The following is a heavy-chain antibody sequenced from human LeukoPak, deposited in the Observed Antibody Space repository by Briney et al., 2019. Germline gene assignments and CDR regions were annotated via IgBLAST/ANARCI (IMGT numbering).Heavy chain of an antibody. CDR2: VNVGGVVT. CDR1: GFTFSNNA. Sequence: PGESLRLSCAASGFTFSNNAMGWVRQAPGKGREWVSAVNVGGVVTHYATSVRGRFTISRDNSKNTLYLEMNSLRAEATAVYYCAKCGAASRTTCQESAFDMWGQGTMVTVSS. J-gene: IGHJ3*02. D-gene: IGHD1-14*01. CDR3: AKCGAASRTTCQESAFDM. V-gene: IGHV3-23*01.